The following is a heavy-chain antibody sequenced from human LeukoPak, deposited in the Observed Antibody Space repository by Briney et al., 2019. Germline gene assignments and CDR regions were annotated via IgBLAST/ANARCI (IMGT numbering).Heavy chain of an antibody. D-gene: IGHD5-24*01. CDR3: ARLWGWLQDDAFDI. Sequence: GGSLRLSCAASGFTFSDYYMSCIRQAPGKGLEWVSYISSSGSTIYYADSVKGRFTISRDNAKNSLYLQMNSLRAEDTAVYYCARLWGWLQDDAFDIWGQGTMVTVSS. CDR1: GFTFSDYY. CDR2: ISSSGSTI. V-gene: IGHV3-11*04. J-gene: IGHJ3*02.